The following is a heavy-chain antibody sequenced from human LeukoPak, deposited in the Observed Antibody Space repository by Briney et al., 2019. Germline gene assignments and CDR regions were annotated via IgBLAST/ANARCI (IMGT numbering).Heavy chain of an antibody. Sequence: SQTLSLTCAISEDSVSSNSATWNWIRQSPSRGLEWLGRTYYRSKWYNDYAVSMKSRITINPDTSKNQFSLQLNSVTPEDTAVYYCARRKAATFGMDVWGQGTTVTVSS. CDR3: ARRKAATFGMDV. CDR1: EDSVSSNSAT. J-gene: IGHJ6*02. D-gene: IGHD6-13*01. V-gene: IGHV6-1*01. CDR2: TYYRSKWYN.